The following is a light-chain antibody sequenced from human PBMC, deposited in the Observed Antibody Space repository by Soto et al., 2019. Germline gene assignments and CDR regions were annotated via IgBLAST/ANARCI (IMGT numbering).Light chain of an antibody. J-gene: IGKJ3*01. Sequence: EIVLTQSPGTLSLSPGERATLSCRASQSVSSSYLAWYQQKPGQAPRLLIYGASIRATGIPDRFSGSGSGTDFTLTISRLEPEDFEVYYCQQYGSSPLFTFGPGTKVDIK. V-gene: IGKV3-20*01. CDR1: QSVSSSY. CDR3: QQYGSSPLFT. CDR2: GAS.